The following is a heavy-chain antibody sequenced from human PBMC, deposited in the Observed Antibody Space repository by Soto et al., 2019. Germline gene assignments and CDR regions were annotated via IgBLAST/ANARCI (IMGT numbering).Heavy chain of an antibody. CDR1: GGSISSSSYY. V-gene: IGHV4-39*01. CDR2: IYYSGST. Sequence: SETLSLTCTVSGGSISSSSYYWGWIRQPPGKGLEWIGSIYYSGSTYYNPSLKSRVTISVDTSKNQFSLKLSSVTAADTALYYCASLTEAPYNWFDPRGQGTLVTVSS. J-gene: IGHJ5*02. CDR3: ASLTEAPYNWFDP.